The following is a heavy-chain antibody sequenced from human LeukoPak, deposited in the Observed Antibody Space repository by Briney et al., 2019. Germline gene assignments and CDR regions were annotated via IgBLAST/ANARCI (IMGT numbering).Heavy chain of an antibody. J-gene: IGHJ4*02. D-gene: IGHD2-15*01. Sequence: GGSLRLSCAASRFIISDDYMTWIRQAPGKGLEWVSYISSSGSAIYYADSVKGRFTVSRDNARNSLYLQMNSLRVEDTAVYYCATLGRNYFDSWGQGSLVTVSS. CDR3: ATLGRNYFDS. CDR1: RFIISDDY. V-gene: IGHV3-11*01. CDR2: ISSSGSAI.